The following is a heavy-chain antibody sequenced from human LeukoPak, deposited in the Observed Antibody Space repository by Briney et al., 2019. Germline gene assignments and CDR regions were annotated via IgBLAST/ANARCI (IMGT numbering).Heavy chain of an antibody. CDR2: IVYDGSNK. CDR1: GFTFSSHG. CDR3: AKEGRGFSYGHDAFDV. V-gene: IGHV3-30*02. D-gene: IGHD5-18*01. Sequence: GGSLRLSCAASGFTFSSHGMHWVRQAPGKGLEWVAMIVYDGSNKHYAGSVTGRFTISRDNSKSTLYLQMHSLRAEDTAVYYCAKEGRGFSYGHDAFDVWGQGTRVAVSS. J-gene: IGHJ3*01.